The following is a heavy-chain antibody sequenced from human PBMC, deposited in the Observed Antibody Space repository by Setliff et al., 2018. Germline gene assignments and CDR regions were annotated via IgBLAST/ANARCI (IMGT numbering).Heavy chain of an antibody. CDR2: IKEDGSEK. J-gene: IGHJ4*02. V-gene: IGHV3-7*01. Sequence: GGSLRLSCAASGFTFSNSWMRWVRQAPGKGLEWVANIKEDGSEKYYMDSVKGRFSISRDNAKNSLYLQMNSLRAEDTAVYYCARDPHFDSWGQGTLVTVSS. CDR1: GFTFSNSW. CDR3: ARDPHFDS.